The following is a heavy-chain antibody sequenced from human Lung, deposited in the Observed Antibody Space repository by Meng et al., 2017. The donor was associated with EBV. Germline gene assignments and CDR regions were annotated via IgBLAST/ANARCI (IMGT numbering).Heavy chain of an antibody. J-gene: IGHJ4*02. Sequence: QVQLQGPGPGLVKPSQPFALPCPVSGGSISSGGYYWSWIRQHPGKGLEWIGYIYYSGSTYYNPSLKSRVTISVDTSKNQFSLKLSSVTAADTAVYYCAATVNDGYFDYWGQGTLVTVSS. V-gene: IGHV4-31*03. D-gene: IGHD4-11*01. CDR2: IYYSGST. CDR1: GGSISSGGYY. CDR3: AATVNDGYFDY.